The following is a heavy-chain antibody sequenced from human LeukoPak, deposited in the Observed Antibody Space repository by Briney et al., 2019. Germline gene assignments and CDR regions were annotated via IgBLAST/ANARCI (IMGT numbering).Heavy chain of an antibody. CDR1: GGSISSYY. Sequence: PSETLSLTCTVSGGSISSYYWSWIRQPAGKGLEWIGRIYTSGSTNYNPSLKSRVTMSVDTSKNQFSLKLSSVTAADTAVYYCARVRSSGWFNRDAFDIWGQGTMVTVFS. J-gene: IGHJ3*02. CDR2: IYTSGST. V-gene: IGHV4-4*07. D-gene: IGHD6-19*01. CDR3: ARVRSSGWFNRDAFDI.